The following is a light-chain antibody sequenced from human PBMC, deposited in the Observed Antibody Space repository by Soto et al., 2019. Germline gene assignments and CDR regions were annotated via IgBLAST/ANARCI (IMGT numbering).Light chain of an antibody. CDR2: DTS. Sequence: EIVMTQSPATLSVSPGERATLSCRASQSVSRYLAWYQQRPGQAPRILIYDTSNRVTGIPARFSGSGSGTDFTLTISSLEPEDFAVYYCQQRRNWPPITFGQGTRLEIK. V-gene: IGKV3-11*01. J-gene: IGKJ5*01. CDR1: QSVSRY. CDR3: QQRRNWPPIT.